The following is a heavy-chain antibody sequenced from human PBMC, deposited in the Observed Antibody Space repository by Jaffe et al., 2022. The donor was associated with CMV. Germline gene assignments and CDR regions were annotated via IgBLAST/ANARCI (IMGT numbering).Heavy chain of an antibody. Sequence: QLQLQESGPGLVRPSETLSLTCSVSGDSIGSGGSYWGWIRQSPGKGLEWIGSMHYGGATYYSPSLKTRVDISVDTSKNQVSLRLSSVTAADTGVYYCARHVVGFCTNGVCHFDLWGQGTLVTVSS. CDR1: GDSIGSGGSY. J-gene: IGHJ4*02. CDR3: ARHVVGFCTNGVCHFDL. CDR2: MHYGGAT. D-gene: IGHD2-8*01. V-gene: IGHV4-39*01.